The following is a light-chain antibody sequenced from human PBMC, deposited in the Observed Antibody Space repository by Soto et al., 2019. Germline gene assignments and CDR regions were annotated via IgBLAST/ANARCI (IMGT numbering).Light chain of an antibody. J-gene: IGLJ3*02. Sequence: QSALTQPASVSGSPGQSITISCTGTSSDIGTYNYVSWYQQHPGKVPKLMIYEASNRPSGVSNRFSGSKSGNTAFLAISGLQAEDEADYYCSSYTTSSTQVFGGGTKLTVL. CDR2: EAS. CDR3: SSYTTSSTQV. CDR1: SSDIGTYNY. V-gene: IGLV2-14*01.